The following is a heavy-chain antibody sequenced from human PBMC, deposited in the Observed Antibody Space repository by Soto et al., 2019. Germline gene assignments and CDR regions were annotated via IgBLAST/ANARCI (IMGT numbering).Heavy chain of an antibody. CDR2: IIPIFGTA. CDR3: ARRYYGSSGYYWNFQH. Sequence: GASVKVSCKASGGTFSSYAISWVRQAPGQGLEWMGGIIPIFGTANYAQKFQGRVTITADESTSTAYMELSSLRSEDTAVYYCARRYYGSSGYYWNFQHWGQGTLVTVSS. V-gene: IGHV1-69*13. J-gene: IGHJ1*01. CDR1: GGTFSSYA. D-gene: IGHD3-22*01.